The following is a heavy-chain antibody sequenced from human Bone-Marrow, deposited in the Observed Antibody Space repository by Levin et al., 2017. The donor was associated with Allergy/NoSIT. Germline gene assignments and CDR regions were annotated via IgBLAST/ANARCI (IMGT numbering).Heavy chain of an antibody. CDR1: GGSISSFY. J-gene: IGHJ4*02. D-gene: IGHD2-2*01. V-gene: IGHV4-59*01. Sequence: KPSETLSLTCTVSGGSISSFYWSWIRQSPGKGLEWIGYIYHSGTTKYNPSLESRVTISVDTSKNEFSLKLTSMTAADTAVYYCASDSVISTVNFDFWGQGTLVTVSS. CDR2: IYHSGTT. CDR3: ASDSVISTVNFDF.